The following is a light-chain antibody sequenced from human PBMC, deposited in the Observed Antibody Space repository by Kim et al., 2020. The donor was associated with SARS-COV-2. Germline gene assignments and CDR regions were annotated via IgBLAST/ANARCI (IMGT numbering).Light chain of an antibody. CDR1: QSVSSY. CDR3: QQRSNWPLT. Sequence: EIVLTQSPATLSLSPGERATLSCRASQSVSSYLAWYQQKPGQAPRLLIYYASNRATGIPARFSGSGSGTDFTLTISSLEPEDFAVYYCQQRSNWPLTFGGGNKVDIK. CDR2: YAS. V-gene: IGKV3-11*01. J-gene: IGKJ4*01.